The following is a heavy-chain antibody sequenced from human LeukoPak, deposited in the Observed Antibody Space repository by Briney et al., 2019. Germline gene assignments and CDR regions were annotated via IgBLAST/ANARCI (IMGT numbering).Heavy chain of an antibody. CDR2: INPSGGST. CDR1: GYTFTSYY. J-gene: IGHJ4*02. CDR3: AKDSQTSWSSSWLWFLDS. Sequence: ASVKVSCKASGYTFTSYYMHWVRQAPGQGLEWMGIINPSGGSTSYAQKFQGRVTMTRDTSTSTVYMELSSQRSEDTAVYDCAKDSQTSWSSSWLWFLDSWGQGTPVTVSS. V-gene: IGHV1-46*01. D-gene: IGHD6-13*01.